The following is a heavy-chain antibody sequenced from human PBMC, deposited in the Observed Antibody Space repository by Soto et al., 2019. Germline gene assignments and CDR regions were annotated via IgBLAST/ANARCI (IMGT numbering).Heavy chain of an antibody. CDR1: GYTFTSYA. CDR2: INAGNGNT. D-gene: IGHD2-21*02. Sequence: QVQLVQSGAEEKKPGASVKVSCKASGYTFTSYAMHWVRQAPGQRLKWMGWINAGNGNTKYSQKFQGRVTITRDTSASTAYRELSSLRSEDTAVYYCARSIVVVTALDYWGQGTLVTVSS. V-gene: IGHV1-3*05. J-gene: IGHJ4*02. CDR3: ARSIVVVTALDY.